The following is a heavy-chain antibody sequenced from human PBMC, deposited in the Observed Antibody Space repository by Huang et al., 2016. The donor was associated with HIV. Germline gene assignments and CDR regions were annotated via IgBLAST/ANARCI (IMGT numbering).Heavy chain of an antibody. V-gene: IGHV3-7*01. D-gene: IGHD6-19*01. Sequence: EVQLVESGGGLVQPGGSLRLSCVASGFTFSSYGMSWVRQAPGKGLEWVANIKQDGSEKYDVDSVKGRFTIARDNAKNSLYLQMNSLRAEDTAVYYCARGGTYSGWWQDYWGQGTLVTVSS. CDR3: ARGGTYSGWWQDY. J-gene: IGHJ4*02. CDR2: IKQDGSEK. CDR1: GFTFSSYG.